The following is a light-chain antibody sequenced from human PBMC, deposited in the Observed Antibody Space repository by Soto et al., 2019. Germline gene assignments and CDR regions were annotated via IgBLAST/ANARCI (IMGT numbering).Light chain of an antibody. CDR2: EVS. Sequence: QSALTQPASVSGSPGQSITISCTGTSSDVGYYNYVSWYQQHPGNAPKLIIYEVSNRPAGVSNRFSGSKSGNTASLTITGLQAEDEADYYCQSYDSSLSGYVFGTGTKLTVL. J-gene: IGLJ1*01. V-gene: IGLV2-14*01. CDR1: SSDVGYYNY. CDR3: QSYDSSLSGYV.